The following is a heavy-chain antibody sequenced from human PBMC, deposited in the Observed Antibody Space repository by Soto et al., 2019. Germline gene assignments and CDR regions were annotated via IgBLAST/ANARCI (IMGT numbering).Heavy chain of an antibody. V-gene: IGHV1-18*01. J-gene: IGHJ3*02. CDR1: GGTFTSNA. D-gene: IGHD4-17*01. CDR2: ISPYNGTT. Sequence: ASVKVSCKASGGTFTSNAISWVRQAPGQGLEWMGGISPYNGTTNYAQKLQGRVTMTTDTSTSTAYMELRSLRSDDTAVYYCARSFYGDYDAFDIWGQGTMVTVSS. CDR3: ARSFYGDYDAFDI.